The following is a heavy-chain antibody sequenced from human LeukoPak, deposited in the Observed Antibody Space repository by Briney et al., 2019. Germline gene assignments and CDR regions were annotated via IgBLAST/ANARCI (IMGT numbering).Heavy chain of an antibody. D-gene: IGHD2-15*01. CDR2: ISWNSGSI. V-gene: IGHV3-9*03. CDR3: AKGRERVAATGLDP. CDR1: GFTFDDYA. Sequence: GGSLRLSCAASGFTFDDYAMHWVRQAPGKGLEWVSGISWNSGSIGYADSVKGRFIISRDNAKNSLYLQMNSLRAEDMALYYCAKGRERVAATGLDPWGQGTLVTVSS. J-gene: IGHJ5*02.